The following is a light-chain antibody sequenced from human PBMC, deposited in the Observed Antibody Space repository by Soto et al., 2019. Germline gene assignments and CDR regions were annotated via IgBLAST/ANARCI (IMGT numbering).Light chain of an antibody. CDR3: QQYHSYSRT. V-gene: IGKV1-5*03. CDR1: QSISSW. CDR2: KAS. Sequence: DIQMTQSPSTLSASVGDRVTITCRASQSISSWLAWYQQKPGKAPKLLICKASSLESGVPSRFSGSGSGTEFTLTISSLQPDDFATYYCQQYHSYSRTFGQGTKVDIK. J-gene: IGKJ1*01.